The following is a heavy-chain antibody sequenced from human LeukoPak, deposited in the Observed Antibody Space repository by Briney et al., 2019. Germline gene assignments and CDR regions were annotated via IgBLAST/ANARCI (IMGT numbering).Heavy chain of an antibody. V-gene: IGHV3-48*03. Sequence: GGSLRLSCAASGFTFSSYEMNWVRQAPGKGLEWVSYISSSGSTIYYADSVKGRFTISRDNSKNTLYLQMNSLRAEDTAVYYCAKAEYQLLPDHFDYWGQGTLVTVSS. CDR1: GFTFSSYE. D-gene: IGHD2-2*01. CDR2: ISSSGSTI. CDR3: AKAEYQLLPDHFDY. J-gene: IGHJ4*02.